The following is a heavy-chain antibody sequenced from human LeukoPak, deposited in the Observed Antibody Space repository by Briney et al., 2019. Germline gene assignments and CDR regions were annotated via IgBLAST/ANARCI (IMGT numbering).Heavy chain of an antibody. CDR3: ARDRQCSGGSCYYYYYYGMDV. V-gene: IGHV1-2*02. D-gene: IGHD2-15*01. CDR1: GYTFTGYY. CDR2: INPNSGGT. Sequence: GASVKVSCKASGYTFTGYYMHWVRQVPGQGLEWMGWINPNSGGTNYAQKFQGRVTMTRDTSISTAYMELSRLRSDDTAVYYCARDRQCSGGSCYYYYYYGMDVWGQGTTVTVSS. J-gene: IGHJ6*02.